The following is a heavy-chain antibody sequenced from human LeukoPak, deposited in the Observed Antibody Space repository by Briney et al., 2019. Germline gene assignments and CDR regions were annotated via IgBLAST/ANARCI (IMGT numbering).Heavy chain of an antibody. J-gene: IGHJ4*02. CDR2: INPNSGDT. CDR3: ARDYCSSTSCLFDY. Sequence: ASVTVPCTASGYTFTGYHMHWVRQAPGQGLEWMGRINPNSGDTNNAQKFQGRVTMTRDTSISTAYMDLSRLTSDDTAVYYCARDYCSSTSCLFDYWGQGTLVTVSS. D-gene: IGHD2-2*01. CDR1: GYTFTGYH. V-gene: IGHV1-2*06.